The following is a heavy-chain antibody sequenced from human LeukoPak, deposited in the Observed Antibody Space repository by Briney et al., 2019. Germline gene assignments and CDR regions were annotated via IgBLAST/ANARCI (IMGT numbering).Heavy chain of an antibody. CDR1: GFTFSSHG. CDR2: IRYDGSNK. J-gene: IGHJ4*02. V-gene: IGHV3-30*02. D-gene: IGHD5-18*01. Sequence: GGSLRLSCVASGFTFSSHGMHWVRQAPGKGLEWVAFIRYDGSNKYYADSVKGRFTISRDNSKNTLYLQMNSLRAEDTAVYYCAKEDRGIQLFNTFDYWGQGTLVTVSS. CDR3: AKEDRGIQLFNTFDY.